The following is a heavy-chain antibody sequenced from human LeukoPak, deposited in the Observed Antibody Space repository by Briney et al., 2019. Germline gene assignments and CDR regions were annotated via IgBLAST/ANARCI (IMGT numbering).Heavy chain of an antibody. CDR1: VGSISSGGYS. J-gene: IGHJ4*02. D-gene: IGHD3-22*01. Sequence: PSETLSLTCAVSVGSISSGGYSWSWIRGPPGKGLEGIGYIYHSGSTYYNPSLKSRVTISVDRAKNQFSLKLSSVTAADTAVDYCARRDYDSSGYYDYWGQGALVTVSS. CDR3: ARRDYDSSGYYDY. CDR2: IYHSGST. V-gene: IGHV4-30-2*01.